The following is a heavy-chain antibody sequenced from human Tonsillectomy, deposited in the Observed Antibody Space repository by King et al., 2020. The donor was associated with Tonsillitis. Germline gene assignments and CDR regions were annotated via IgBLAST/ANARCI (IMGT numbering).Heavy chain of an antibody. V-gene: IGHV3-23*04. D-gene: IGHD3-22*01. CDR3: AKDLIESSGYYYVGDAFDI. J-gene: IGHJ3*02. Sequence: VQLVESGGGLVQPGGSLRLSCAASGFTFSSYAMSWVRQAPGKGLEWVSAISGSGGSTYYAESGKGRFTISRDNSKDTLYLQMNSLRAEDTAVYYCAKDLIESSGYYYVGDAFDIWGQGTMVTVSS. CDR1: GFTFSSYA. CDR2: ISGSGGST.